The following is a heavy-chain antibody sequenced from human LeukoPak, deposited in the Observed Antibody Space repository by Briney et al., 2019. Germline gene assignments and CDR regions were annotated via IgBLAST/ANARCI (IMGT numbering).Heavy chain of an antibody. D-gene: IGHD6-19*01. V-gene: IGHV3-23*01. CDR1: GFTFSSFA. Sequence: GGSLRLSCGASGFTFSSFAVSWVRQAPGKGLEWASAISVIGGGTYYADSVKGRFTISRDNSKNTVYLQMNSLSTEDTAVYYCAKTTAGYSSGRYPGWPVDYWGQGTLVTVSS. CDR3: AKTTAGYSSGRYPGWPVDY. J-gene: IGHJ4*02. CDR2: ISVIGGGT.